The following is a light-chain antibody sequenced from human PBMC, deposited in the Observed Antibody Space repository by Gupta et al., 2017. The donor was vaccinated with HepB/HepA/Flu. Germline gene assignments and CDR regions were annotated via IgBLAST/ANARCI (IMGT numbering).Light chain of an antibody. CDR1: CSDVGGYNY. Sequence: SALTPPASVPGSPDPPIPIPCTGTCSDVGGYNYVSGYQQHPGTAPKLMIYDVTTRPSGVSSRFSGPKCGLTASVTISGLQAEEEADYYCSSETNSSSLYVFGAGTKVTVL. J-gene: IGLJ1*01. CDR2: DVT. CDR3: SSETNSSSLYV. V-gene: IGLV2-14*03.